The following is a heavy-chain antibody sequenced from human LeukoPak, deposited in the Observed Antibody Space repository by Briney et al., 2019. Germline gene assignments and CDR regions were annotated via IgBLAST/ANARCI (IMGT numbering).Heavy chain of an antibody. CDR1: GGSISSYY. D-gene: IGHD2-21*02. V-gene: IGHV4-4*07. J-gene: IGHJ4*02. CDR3: AISVVTAIQGAYYFDY. Sequence: SETLSLTCTVSGGSISSYYWSWIRQPAGKGLEWIGRIYTSGSTNYNPSLKSRVTMSVDTSKNQFSLKLSSVTAADTAVYYCAISVVTAIQGAYYFDYWGQGTLVTVSS. CDR2: IYTSGST.